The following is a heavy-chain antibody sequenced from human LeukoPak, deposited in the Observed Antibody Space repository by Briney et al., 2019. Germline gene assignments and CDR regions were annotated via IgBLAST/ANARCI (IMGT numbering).Heavy chain of an antibody. Sequence: ASVKVSRKASGYTFTGYYMHWVRQAPGQGLEWMGWINPNSGGTNYAQKFQGRVTMTRDTSISTAYMELSRLRSDDTAVYYCARVRQWLALTAPFDYWGQGTLVTVSS. CDR3: ARVRQWLALTAPFDY. J-gene: IGHJ4*02. CDR2: INPNSGGT. V-gene: IGHV1-2*02. D-gene: IGHD6-19*01. CDR1: GYTFTGYY.